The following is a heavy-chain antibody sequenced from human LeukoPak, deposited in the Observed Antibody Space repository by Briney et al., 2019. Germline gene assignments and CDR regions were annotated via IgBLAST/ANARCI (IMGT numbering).Heavy chain of an antibody. Sequence: ASVKVSCKASGYTFTSYDINWVRQATGQGLEWMGRIDPNSGGTNYAQKFQGRVTITRDTPISTAYMELSRLTSDDTAVYYCASRRDSGSFGADYWGQGTLVTVSS. J-gene: IGHJ4*02. V-gene: IGHV1-2*06. D-gene: IGHD1-26*01. CDR3: ASRRDSGSFGADY. CDR1: GYTFTSYD. CDR2: IDPNSGGT.